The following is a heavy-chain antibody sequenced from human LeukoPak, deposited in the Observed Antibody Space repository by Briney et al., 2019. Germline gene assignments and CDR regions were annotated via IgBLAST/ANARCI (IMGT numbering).Heavy chain of an antibody. CDR1: GFTFSSSA. V-gene: IGHV3-7*01. J-gene: IGHJ6*03. CDR2: IKQDGSEK. CDR3: ARDFSGSSSSSYYYYYMDV. D-gene: IGHD6-6*01. Sequence: GGSLRLSCAASGFTFSSSAMSWVRQAPGKGLEWVANIKQDGSEKYYVDSVKGRFTISRDNAKNSLYLQMNSLRAEDTAVYYCARDFSGSSSSSYYYYYMDVWGKGTTVTVS.